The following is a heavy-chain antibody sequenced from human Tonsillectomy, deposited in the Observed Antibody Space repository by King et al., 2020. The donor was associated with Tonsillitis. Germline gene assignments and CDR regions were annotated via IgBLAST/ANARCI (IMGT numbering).Heavy chain of an antibody. J-gene: IGHJ6*02. D-gene: IGHD2-15*01. CDR3: ARARVDYGMDV. V-gene: IGHV4-59*01. CDR1: VGSISTYY. CDR2: IYYSGST. Sequence: VQLQESGPGLVKPSETLSLTCTVSVGSISTYYWSWIRQPPGKGLEWIGYIYYSGSTNYNPSLKSRVTISVDTSKKQFSLNLSSVTAADTAVYYCARARVDYGMDVWGQGTTVTVSS.